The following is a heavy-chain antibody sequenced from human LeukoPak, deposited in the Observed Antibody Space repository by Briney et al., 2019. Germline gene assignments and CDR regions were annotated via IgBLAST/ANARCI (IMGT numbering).Heavy chain of an antibody. Sequence: PSETLSLTCTVSGGSISSYYWSWIRQPPGKGLEWIGYIYYSGSTNYNPSLKSRVTISVDTSKNQFSLKLSSVTAADTAVYYCASGMVGVPAATFDYWGQGTLVTVSS. D-gene: IGHD2-2*01. CDR2: IYYSGST. CDR1: GGSISSYY. V-gene: IGHV4-59*01. J-gene: IGHJ4*02. CDR3: ASGMVGVPAATFDY.